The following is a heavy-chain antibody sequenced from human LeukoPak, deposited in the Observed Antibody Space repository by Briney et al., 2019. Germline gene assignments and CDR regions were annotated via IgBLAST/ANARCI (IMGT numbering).Heavy chain of an antibody. CDR1: GFTVHNNY. J-gene: IGHJ4*02. CDR2: ISSSGTTI. V-gene: IGHV3-48*01. D-gene: IGHD1-26*01. Sequence: PGGSLRLSCAVSGFTVHNNYMNWVRQAPGKGLEWVSYISSSGTTISYAQSVKGRFTITRDNAQNSLTLHMNTLRADDTAVYYCAKDGGTHFDHWGQGTLVTVSS. CDR3: AKDGGTHFDH.